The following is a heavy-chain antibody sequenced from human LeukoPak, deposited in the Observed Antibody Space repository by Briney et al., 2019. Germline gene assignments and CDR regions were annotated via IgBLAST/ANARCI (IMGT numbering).Heavy chain of an antibody. J-gene: IGHJ4*02. Sequence: GGSLRLSCAASGFTFSSYGMHWVRQAPGKGLEWVAFIRYDGSNKYYADSVKGRFTISRDNSKNTLYLQMNSLRAEDTAVYYCARTPSSEQQLSFDYWGQGTLVTVSS. CDR1: GFTFSSYG. CDR3: ARTPSSEQQLSFDY. V-gene: IGHV3-30*02. D-gene: IGHD6-13*01. CDR2: IRYDGSNK.